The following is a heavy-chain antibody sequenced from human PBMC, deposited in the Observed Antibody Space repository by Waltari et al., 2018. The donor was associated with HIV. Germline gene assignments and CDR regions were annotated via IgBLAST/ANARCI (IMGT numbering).Heavy chain of an antibody. CDR3: ARAIPDMYDNSSGFRGMDV. J-gene: IGHJ6*02. D-gene: IGHD1-1*01. CDR2: VNPSGGST. CDR1: GYTFTNHY. V-gene: IGHV1-46*01. Sequence: QVQLVQSGAEVKKPGASVTVSCTASGYTFTNHYMHWVRHAPGRGLEWMGIVNPSGGSTTYAQKFQGRVSMTRDTSTSTVYMELSSLRSEDTAVYYCARAIPDMYDNSSGFRGMDVWGHGTTVTVSS.